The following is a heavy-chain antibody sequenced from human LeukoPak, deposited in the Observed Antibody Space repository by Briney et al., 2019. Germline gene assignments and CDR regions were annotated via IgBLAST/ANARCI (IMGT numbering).Heavy chain of an antibody. CDR3: AKSNGYGLIDI. CDR1: GGSFSGYY. CDR2: IFYSGST. J-gene: IGHJ3*02. Sequence: SETLSLTCEVYGGSFSGYYWGWIRQPPGKGLEWIGNIFYSGSTYYGPSLKSRLTISLDTSRNQFSLKLNSVTAADTAVYYCAKSNGYGLIDIWGQGTMVTVSS. V-gene: IGHV4-34*12. D-gene: IGHD3-10*01.